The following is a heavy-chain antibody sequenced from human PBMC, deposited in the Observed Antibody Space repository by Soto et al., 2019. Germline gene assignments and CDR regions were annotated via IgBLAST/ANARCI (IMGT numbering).Heavy chain of an antibody. V-gene: IGHV1-18*04. CDR2: ISAYNGNT. J-gene: IGHJ3*02. CDR3: ASLRYYDSSGPIGAFDI. D-gene: IGHD3-22*01. Sequence: ASVKVSCKASGYTFTSYYMHWVRQAPGQGLEWMGWISAYNGNTNYAQKLQGRVTMTTDTSTSTAYMELRSLRSDDTAVYYCASLRYYDSSGPIGAFDIWGQGTMVTVSS. CDR1: GYTFTSYY.